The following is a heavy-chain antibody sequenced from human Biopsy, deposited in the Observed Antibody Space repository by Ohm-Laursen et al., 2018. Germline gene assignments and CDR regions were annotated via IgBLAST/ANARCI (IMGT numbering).Heavy chain of an antibody. CDR3: ARDER. J-gene: IGHJ4*02. V-gene: IGHV3-7*01. D-gene: IGHD5-24*01. CDR2: INPDGSVK. Sequence: SLRLSCTASGFMLSASWMSWVRQAPGKGLEWVANINPDGSVKYFADSVKGRFTISRDNAENSMYLQMSSLTVDDTAVYYCARDERWGQGTLVTVSS. CDR1: GFMLSASW.